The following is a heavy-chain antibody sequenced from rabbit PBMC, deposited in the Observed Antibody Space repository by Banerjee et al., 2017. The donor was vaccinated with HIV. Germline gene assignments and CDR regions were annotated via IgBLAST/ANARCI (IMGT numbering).Heavy chain of an antibody. Sequence: QSLEESGGDLVKPGASLTLTCTASGSDISSYSMGWVRQAPGKGLEWIACIYAGSSGSTDYASWAKGRFTISKTSSTTVTLQMTSLTAADTATYFCARYAGNNYYNLWGPGTLVTVS. CDR1: GSDISSYS. J-gene: IGHJ4*01. V-gene: IGHV1S40*01. CDR3: ARYAGNNYYNL. D-gene: IGHD8-1*01. CDR2: IYAGSSGST.